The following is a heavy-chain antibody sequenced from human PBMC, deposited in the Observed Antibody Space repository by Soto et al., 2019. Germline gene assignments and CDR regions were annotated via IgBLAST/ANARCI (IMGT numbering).Heavy chain of an antibody. D-gene: IGHD4-4*01. CDR2: IRADGSRT. CDR3: LSDSNGYFYWMGRY. Sequence: QTGGSLRLSCAVSGFTFSNYAMAWVRQAAGKGLEWVSSIRADGSRTHYADSVKGRFTVSRDNSKNRLYLDMKSLRADDTALYYCLSDSNGYFYWMGRYSGQGTPVTVSS. CDR1: GFTFSNYA. J-gene: IGHJ4*02. V-gene: IGHV3-23*01.